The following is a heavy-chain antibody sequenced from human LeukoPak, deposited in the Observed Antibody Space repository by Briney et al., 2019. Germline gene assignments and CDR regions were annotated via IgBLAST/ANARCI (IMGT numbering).Heavy chain of an antibody. CDR2: ISWNSGSI. CDR1: GFTFDDYA. D-gene: IGHD3-10*01. Sequence: PGRSLRLSCAASGFTFDDYAMHWVRKAPGKGLEWVSGISWNSGSIGYADSVKGRFTISRDNAKNSLYLQMNSLRAEDTALYHCARGLWDYYGSGKAFDIWGQGTMVIVSS. V-gene: IGHV3-9*01. J-gene: IGHJ3*02. CDR3: ARGLWDYYGSGKAFDI.